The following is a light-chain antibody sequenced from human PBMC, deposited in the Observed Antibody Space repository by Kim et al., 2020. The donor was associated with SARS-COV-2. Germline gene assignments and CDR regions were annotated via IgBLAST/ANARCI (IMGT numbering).Light chain of an antibody. J-gene: IGKJ5*01. CDR1: QTINSRY. CDR3: QQYGSSPFT. CDR2: GAS. V-gene: IGKV3-20*01. Sequence: SPGKRATVSCRASQTINSRYLSWYQQKSGQAPRLLIYGASSRPTYIPDRFSGSGSGTDFTLTISTLEPEDSAVYYCQQYGSSPFTFGQGTRLEIK.